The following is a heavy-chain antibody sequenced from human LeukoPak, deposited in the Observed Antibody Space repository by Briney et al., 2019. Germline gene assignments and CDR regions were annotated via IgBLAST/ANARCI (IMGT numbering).Heavy chain of an antibody. Sequence: GPLRLSCAASGFTFSSYDMHWVRQVTGKGLEWVSAIDTAGDTYYPGSVKGRFTISRENAKNSLYLQMNSLRAGDTAVYYCARVGGATDAFDIWGQGTMVTVSS. D-gene: IGHD1-26*01. CDR2: IDTAGDT. CDR1: GFTFSSYD. CDR3: ARVGGATDAFDI. J-gene: IGHJ3*02. V-gene: IGHV3-13*01.